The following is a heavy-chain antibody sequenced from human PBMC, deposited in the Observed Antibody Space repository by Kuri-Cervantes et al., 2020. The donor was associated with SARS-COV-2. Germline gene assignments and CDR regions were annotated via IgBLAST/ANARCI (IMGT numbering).Heavy chain of an antibody. CDR3: ARVLSWFPDY. J-gene: IGHJ4*02. Sequence: GGSLRLSCAASEFSISDNYISWVRQAPGKGLEWVSTIDSGGNTNYADSVKGRFTVSRDNSKNTLHLRMNGLSAEDTAMYYCARVLSWFPDYWGQGTLVTVSS. D-gene: IGHD3-10*01. V-gene: IGHV3-53*01. CDR2: IDSGGNT. CDR1: EFSISDNY.